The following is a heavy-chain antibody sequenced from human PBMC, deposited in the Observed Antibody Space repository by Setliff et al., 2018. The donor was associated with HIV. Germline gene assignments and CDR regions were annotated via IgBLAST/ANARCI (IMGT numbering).Heavy chain of an antibody. J-gene: IGHJ6*03. Sequence: PSETLSLTCTLSGGSLSSHYWTWIRQPPGRGLAWIGYIDYSGRTNQNPSLKTRITMSVDTSKNQFSLRLSSVTAADTATYYCARSFFFDTSGYRSYYHFMDVWGKGTTVTVSS. V-gene: IGHV4-59*11. CDR2: IDYSGRT. D-gene: IGHD3-22*01. CDR1: GGSLSSHY. CDR3: ARSFFFDTSGYRSYYHFMDV.